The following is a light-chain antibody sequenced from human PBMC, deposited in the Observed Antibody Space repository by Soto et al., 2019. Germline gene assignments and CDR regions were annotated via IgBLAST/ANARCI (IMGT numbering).Light chain of an antibody. CDR1: QSVSSN. CDR3: QQYNNWPL. Sequence: EIVMTEAPATLSVSPGERATLSCRASQSVSSNLAWYQQKPGQAPRLLLYGASTRATGIPARFSGSGSGTEFTLTISSLQSEDFAVYYCQQYNNWPLFGPGTKVDIK. V-gene: IGKV3-15*01. J-gene: IGKJ3*01. CDR2: GAS.